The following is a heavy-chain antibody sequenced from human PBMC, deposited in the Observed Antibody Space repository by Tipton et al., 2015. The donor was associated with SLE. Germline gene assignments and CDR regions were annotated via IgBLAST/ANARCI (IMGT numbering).Heavy chain of an antibody. Sequence: TLSLTCAVYGGSISSRNWWSWIRQPPGKGLEWIGEIDHSGSTNYNPSLESRFTISIDKSRNQFSLKLNSVTAADTAVYYCAKDYNYDYPDYNWGQGTLVIVSS. CDR2: IDHSGST. V-gene: IGHV4-4*02. CDR3: AKDYNYDYPDYN. CDR1: GGSISSRNW. J-gene: IGHJ4*02. D-gene: IGHD4-17*01.